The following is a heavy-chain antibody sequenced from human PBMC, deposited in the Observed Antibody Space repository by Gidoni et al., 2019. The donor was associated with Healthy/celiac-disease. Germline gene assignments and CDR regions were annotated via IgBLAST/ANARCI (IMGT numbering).Heavy chain of an antibody. CDR2: IYPGESDT. CDR1: GYSFTSYW. V-gene: IGHV5-51*01. CDR3: ARIEQQPYNWFDP. J-gene: IGHJ5*02. D-gene: IGHD6-13*01. Sequence: EVQLVQSGAEVKKAGESLKISCKGTGYSFTSYWIGLVRQMPGKGLEWMGIIYPGESDTRYSPSFQGQVTISAVKSLSTTYLQWSSLQASDTAMYYCARIEQQPYNWFDPWGQGTLVTVSS.